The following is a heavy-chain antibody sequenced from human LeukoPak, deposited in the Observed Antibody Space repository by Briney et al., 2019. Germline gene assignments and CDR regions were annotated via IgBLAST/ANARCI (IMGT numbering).Heavy chain of an antibody. CDR3: ARGSGWPPLFDY. V-gene: IGHV1-3*01. CDR2: INAGNGNT. D-gene: IGHD6-19*01. J-gene: IGHJ4*02. Sequence: ASVKVSCTASGYTFTSYAMHWVRQAPGQRLEWMGWINAGNGNTKYSQKFQGRVTITRDKSASTAYMELSSLRSEDTAVYYCARGSGWPPLFDYWGQGTLVTVSS. CDR1: GYTFTSYA.